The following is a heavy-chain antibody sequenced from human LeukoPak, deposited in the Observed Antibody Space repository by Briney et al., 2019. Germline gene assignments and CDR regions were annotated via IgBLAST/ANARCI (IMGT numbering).Heavy chain of an antibody. J-gene: IGHJ4*02. D-gene: IGHD3-9*01. Sequence: ASVKVSCKASGYTFTSYALHWVRQAPRQRLEWMGWINAGNGNTKYSQKFQGRVTITRDTSASTAYMELSSLRSEDTAVYYCARGGYDILTGYSLTYFDYWGQGTLVTVSS. V-gene: IGHV1-3*01. CDR2: INAGNGNT. CDR1: GYTFTSYA. CDR3: ARGGYDILTGYSLTYFDY.